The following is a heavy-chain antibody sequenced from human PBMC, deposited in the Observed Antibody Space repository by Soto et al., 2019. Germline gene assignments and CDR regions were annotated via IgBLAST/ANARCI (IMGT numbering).Heavy chain of an antibody. D-gene: IGHD6-19*01. J-gene: IGHJ4*02. CDR3: GRDLGEAVAGRIDPTFDY. V-gene: IGHV1-46*01. Sequence: QVQLVQSGAEVKKPGASVKVSCKASGYTFTSYYMHWVRQAPGQGLEWMGIINPSGGSTSYAQKFQGRVTMTRDTSTSTVYMELSSLRSEDTAVYYCGRDLGEAVAGRIDPTFDYWGQGTLVTVSS. CDR2: INPSGGST. CDR1: GYTFTSYY.